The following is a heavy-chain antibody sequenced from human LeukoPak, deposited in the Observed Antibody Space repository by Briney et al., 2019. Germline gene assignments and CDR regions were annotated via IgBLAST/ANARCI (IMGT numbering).Heavy chain of an antibody. CDR2: IYYSGST. D-gene: IGHD5-12*01. V-gene: IGHV4-39*07. CDR3: ARVGGYSGYDYSDY. Sequence: SETLSLTCTVSGGSISSSSYYWGWLRQPPGKGLEWIGSIYYSGSTYYNPSLKSRVTISVDTSKNQFSLKLSSVTAADTAVYYCARVGGYSGYDYSDYWGQGTLVTVSS. CDR1: GGSISSSSYY. J-gene: IGHJ4*02.